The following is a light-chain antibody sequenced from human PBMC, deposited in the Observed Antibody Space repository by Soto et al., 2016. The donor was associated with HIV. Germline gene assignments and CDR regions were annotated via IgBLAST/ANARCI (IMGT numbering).Light chain of an antibody. CDR2: KAS. V-gene: IGKV1-5*03. J-gene: IGKJ2*01. CDR3: QQYNTYRHT. Sequence: DIQMTQSPSTLSASVGDRVTITCRASQSISSWLAWYQQKPGKAPKLLIYKASSLEGGVPSRFSGSGSGTEFTLTISSLQPGDFATYYCQQYNTYRHTFGQGTKVEIK. CDR1: QSISSW.